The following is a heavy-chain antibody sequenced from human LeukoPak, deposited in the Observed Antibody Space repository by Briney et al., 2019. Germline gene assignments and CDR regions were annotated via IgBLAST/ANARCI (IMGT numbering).Heavy chain of an antibody. J-gene: IGHJ3*01. Sequence: ASVKVSCKVSGYTLTELSMHWVRQAPGKGLEWMGGFDPEDGETIYAQKFQGRVTMTEDTSTDTAYMELSSLSSEDTAVYYCARDDPDVVVIPGAADVWGQGTLIAVSS. CDR2: FDPEDGET. CDR3: ARDDPDVVVIPGAADV. CDR1: GYTLTELS. V-gene: IGHV1-24*01. D-gene: IGHD2-21*01.